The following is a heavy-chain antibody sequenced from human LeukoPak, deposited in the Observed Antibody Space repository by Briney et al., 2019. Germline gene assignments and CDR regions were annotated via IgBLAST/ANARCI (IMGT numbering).Heavy chain of an antibody. CDR2: INPNSGGT. CDR3: AREAYYYDSSGYLH. Sequence: ASVKVSCKASGYTFTGYYMHWVRQAPGQGLEWMGWINPNSGGTNYAQKFQGRVTMTRDTSISTAYMELSSLRSEDTAVYYCAREAYYYDSSGYLHWGQGTLVTVSS. J-gene: IGHJ4*02. CDR1: GYTFTGYY. V-gene: IGHV1-2*02. D-gene: IGHD3-22*01.